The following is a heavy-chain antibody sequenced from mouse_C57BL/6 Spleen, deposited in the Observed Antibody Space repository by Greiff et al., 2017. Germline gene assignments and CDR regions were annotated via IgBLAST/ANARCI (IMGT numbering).Heavy chain of an antibody. V-gene: IGHV5-4*01. D-gene: IGHD1-1*01. CDR2: ISDGGRYT. CDR3: ASSAYYYGSSHWYFDV. CDR1: GFTFSSYA. J-gene: IGHJ1*03. Sequence: EVQLVESGGGLVKPGGSLKLSCAASGFTFSSYAMSWVRQTPEKRLEWVATISDGGRYTYYPDNVKGRFTISRDNAKNNLYLQMSHLKSEDTAMYYCASSAYYYGSSHWYFDVWGTGTTVTVSS.